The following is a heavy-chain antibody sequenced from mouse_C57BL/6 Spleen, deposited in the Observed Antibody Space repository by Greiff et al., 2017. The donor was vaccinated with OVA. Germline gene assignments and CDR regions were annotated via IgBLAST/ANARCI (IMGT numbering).Heavy chain of an antibody. CDR1: GYTFTSYW. D-gene: IGHD2-5*01. CDR3: AGRSNYVGYYAMDY. J-gene: IGHJ4*01. CDR2: IYPGSGST. Sequence: QVQLQQPGAELVKPGASVKMSCKASGYTFTSYWITWVKQRPGQGLEWIGDIYPGSGSTNYNEKFKSKATLTVDTSSSTAYMQLSSLTSEDSAVYYCAGRSNYVGYYAMDYWGQGTSVTVSS. V-gene: IGHV1-55*01.